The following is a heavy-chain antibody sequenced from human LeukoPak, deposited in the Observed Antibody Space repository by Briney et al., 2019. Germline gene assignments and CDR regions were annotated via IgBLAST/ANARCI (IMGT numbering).Heavy chain of an antibody. CDR3: ASSRISGTLTGY. D-gene: IGHD1-26*01. CDR2: INPNSGGT. V-gene: IGHV1-2*02. Sequence: ASVKVSCKASGYTFTGYYMHWVRQAPGQGLEWMGWINPNSGGTNYAQKFQGRVTMTRDTSISTAYMVLSRLRSDDTAVYYCASSRISGTLTGYWGQGTLVTVSS. J-gene: IGHJ4*02. CDR1: GYTFTGYY.